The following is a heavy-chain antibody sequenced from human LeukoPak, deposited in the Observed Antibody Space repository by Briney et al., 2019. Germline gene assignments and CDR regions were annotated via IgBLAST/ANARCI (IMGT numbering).Heavy chain of an antibody. Sequence: SETLSLTCAVYGGSFSGYYWSWIRQPPGKGLEWIGETNHSGSTNYNPSLKRRVPISVDTSKNQLSLKLSSVTAADTAVYYCARFYDILTGYYNRGFDPWGQGTLVTVSS. CDR3: ARFYDILTGYYNRGFDP. CDR1: GGSFSGYY. V-gene: IGHV4-34*01. J-gene: IGHJ5*02. CDR2: TNHSGST. D-gene: IGHD3-9*01.